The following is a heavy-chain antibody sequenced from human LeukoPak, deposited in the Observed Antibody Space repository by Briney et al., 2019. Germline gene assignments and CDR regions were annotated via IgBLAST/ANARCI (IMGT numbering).Heavy chain of an antibody. Sequence: ASVKVSCKASGYTFTSYGISWVRQAPGQGLEWMGWISAYNGNTNCAQKLQGRVTMTTDTSTSTAYMELRSLRSDDTAVYYCARYYYDSHDDYGMDVWGQGTTVTVSS. CDR2: ISAYNGNT. V-gene: IGHV1-18*01. CDR1: GYTFTSYG. J-gene: IGHJ6*02. CDR3: ARYYYDSHDDYGMDV. D-gene: IGHD3-22*01.